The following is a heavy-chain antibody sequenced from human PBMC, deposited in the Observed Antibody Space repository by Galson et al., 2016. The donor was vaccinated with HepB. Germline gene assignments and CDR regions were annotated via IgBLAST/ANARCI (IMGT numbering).Heavy chain of an antibody. Sequence: TLSPTCSVSGDSIRGPGYYWTWIRQPAGKGLEWIGRIHTSGGTDYNPSLAGRVTISADTSKSQFSLRLTSVTAADTAVYYCARDRTGITGFDYWGQGTPVTGSS. J-gene: IGHJ4*02. D-gene: IGHD1-7*01. CDR2: IHTSGGT. CDR3: ARDRTGITGFDY. V-gene: IGHV4-61*02. CDR1: GDSIRGPGYY.